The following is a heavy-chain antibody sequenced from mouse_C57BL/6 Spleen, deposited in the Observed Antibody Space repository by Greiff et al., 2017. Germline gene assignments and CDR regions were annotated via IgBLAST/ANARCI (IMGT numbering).Heavy chain of an antibody. CDR3: ARDRSYGNPYFDV. J-gene: IGHJ1*03. V-gene: IGHV5-4*01. Sequence: DVKLVESGGGLVKPGGSLKLSCAASGFTFSSYAMSWVRQTPEKRLEWVATISDGGSYTYYPDNVKGRFTISRDNAKNNLYLQMSHLKSEDTAMYYCARDRSYGNPYFDVWGTGTTVTVSS. CDR1: GFTFSSYA. CDR2: ISDGGSYT. D-gene: IGHD2-1*01.